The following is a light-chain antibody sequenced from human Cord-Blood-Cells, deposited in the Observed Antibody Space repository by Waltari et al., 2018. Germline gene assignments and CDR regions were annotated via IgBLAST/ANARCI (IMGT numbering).Light chain of an antibody. CDR1: SSDVGGYNY. J-gene: IGLJ1*01. CDR3: SSYAGSNNFPYV. Sequence: QSALTQPPSASGSPGQSVTISCTGTSSDVGGYNYVSWYQQHPGKAPKLMIYEVSNRPSGAPDRFSGSKSGNTASLTVSGLQAEDEADYYCSSYAGSNNFPYVFGTGTKVTVL. CDR2: EVS. V-gene: IGLV2-8*01.